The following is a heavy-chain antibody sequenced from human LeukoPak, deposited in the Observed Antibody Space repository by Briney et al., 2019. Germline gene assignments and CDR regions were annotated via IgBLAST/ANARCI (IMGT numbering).Heavy chain of an antibody. J-gene: IGHJ5*02. Sequence: RGSLRLSCAASGFTFSSYWMHWVRQAPGKGLVWVSRINSDGSSTSYADSVKGRFTISRDNAKNTLYLQMNSLRAEDTAVYYCARAVGYGDARNWFDPWGQGTLVTVSS. D-gene: IGHD4-17*01. V-gene: IGHV3-74*01. CDR2: INSDGSST. CDR3: ARAVGYGDARNWFDP. CDR1: GFTFSSYW.